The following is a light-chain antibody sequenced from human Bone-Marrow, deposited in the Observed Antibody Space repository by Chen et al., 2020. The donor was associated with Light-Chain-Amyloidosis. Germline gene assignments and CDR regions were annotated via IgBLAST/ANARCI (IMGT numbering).Light chain of an antibody. V-gene: IGLV3-25*03. CDR2: RDH. J-gene: IGLJ2*01. Sequence: SYELTQPPSVSVSPGQTARITCSGDDLPTKYAYWYQQKPGQAPVLVIHRDHERPSGISERLSGSSSGTTATLTISGVQAEDEADYHCQSADSSGTYEVIFGGGTKLTVL. CDR1: DLPTKY. CDR3: QSADSSGTYEVI.